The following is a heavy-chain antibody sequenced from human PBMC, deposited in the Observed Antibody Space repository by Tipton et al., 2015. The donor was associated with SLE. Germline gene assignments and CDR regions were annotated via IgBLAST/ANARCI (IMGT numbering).Heavy chain of an antibody. CDR1: GGSISRGTYY. J-gene: IGHJ5*02. Sequence: LRLSCTVSGGSISRGTYYWSWIRQPAGKGLGWIGRILTIGSTNYNPSLKSRVTISVDTSKNQFSLKLNSVTAADTAVYYCARGGAYCSSTSCYTGVFDPWGQGTLVTVSS. CDR2: ILTIGST. V-gene: IGHV4-61*02. D-gene: IGHD2-2*02. CDR3: ARGGAYCSSTSCYTGVFDP.